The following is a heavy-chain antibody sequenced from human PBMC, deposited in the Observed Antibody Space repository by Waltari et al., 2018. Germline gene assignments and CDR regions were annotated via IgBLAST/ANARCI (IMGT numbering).Heavy chain of an antibody. D-gene: IGHD3-22*01. CDR3: ARLNWDVVKAFDY. CDR2: KKQDGSDK. CDR1: GFTFSSYW. Sequence: EVQLVESGGGLVQPGGSLRLSCAASGFTFSSYWMSWVRQAPGKWLEWVANKKQDGSDKYYVDSVKGRFTISRDNAKNSLYLQMNSLRVEDTAIYYCARLNWDVVKAFDYWGQGTLVTVSS. V-gene: IGHV3-7*01. J-gene: IGHJ4*02.